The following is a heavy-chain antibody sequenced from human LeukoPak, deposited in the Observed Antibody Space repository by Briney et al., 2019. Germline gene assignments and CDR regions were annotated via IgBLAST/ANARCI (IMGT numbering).Heavy chain of an antibody. J-gene: IGHJ6*02. CDR2: ISYDGSNK. CDR3: ARASGYDRKDYYYGMDV. V-gene: IGHV3-30-3*01. Sequence: GGSLRLSCAASGFTFSSYAMHWVRQAPGKGLEWVAVISYDGSNKYYADSVKGRFTISRDNSKNTLYLQMNSLRAEDTAVYYCARASGYDRKDYYYGMDVWGQGTTVTVSS. CDR1: GFTFSSYA. D-gene: IGHD5-12*01.